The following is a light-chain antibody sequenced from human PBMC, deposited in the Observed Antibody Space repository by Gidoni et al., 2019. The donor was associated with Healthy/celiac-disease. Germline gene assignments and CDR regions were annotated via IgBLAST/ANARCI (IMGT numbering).Light chain of an antibody. J-gene: IGKJ4*01. CDR2: GAS. CDR1: QSGSSSY. Sequence: ELVLPQSPGTLSLSPGQRATLSCSATQSGSSSYLAWYQQKPGHAPRLLIDGASSRATGIPDRFSGSGSGTDFTLTISRLEPEDFAVYYCQQYGNSPLTFGGGTTVEI. V-gene: IGKV3-20*01. CDR3: QQYGNSPLT.